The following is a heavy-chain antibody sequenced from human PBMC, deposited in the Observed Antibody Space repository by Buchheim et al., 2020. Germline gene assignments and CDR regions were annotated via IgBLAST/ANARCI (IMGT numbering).Heavy chain of an antibody. D-gene: IGHD1-20*01. CDR1: GGSISSSSYY. CDR2: IYYSGST. Sequence: QLQLQESGPGLVKPSETLSLTCTVSGGSISSSSYYWGWIRQPPGKGLEWIGSIYYSGSTYYNPSLKSRVTISVDTSKNQFSLKLSSVTAADTAVYYCARHVVRPNEGLTGNWDYWGQGTL. J-gene: IGHJ4*02. CDR3: ARHVVRPNEGLTGNWDY. V-gene: IGHV4-39*01.